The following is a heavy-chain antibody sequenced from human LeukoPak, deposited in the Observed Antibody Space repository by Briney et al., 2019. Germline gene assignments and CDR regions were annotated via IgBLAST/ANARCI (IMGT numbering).Heavy chain of an antibody. CDR1: GFTFSDSY. V-gene: IGHV4-38-2*01. J-gene: IGHJ4*02. Sequence: PGGSLRLSCAASGFTFSDSYMTWIRQPPGKGLEWIGSIYYSGSTYYNPSLKSRVTISVDTSKNQFSLKLSSVTAADTAVYYCARTRYYYNSRSYGAPYYFDYWGQGTLVTVSS. CDR2: IYYSGST. CDR3: ARTRYYYNSRSYGAPYYFDY. D-gene: IGHD3-10*01.